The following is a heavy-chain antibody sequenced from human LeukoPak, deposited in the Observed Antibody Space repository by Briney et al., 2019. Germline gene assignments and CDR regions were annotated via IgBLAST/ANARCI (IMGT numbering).Heavy chain of an antibody. CDR2: ISSSGATI. J-gene: IGHJ4*02. D-gene: IGHD2-15*01. V-gene: IGHV3-48*03. CDR1: GFTFSTYE. CDR3: AREGSLLFFDY. Sequence: GGSLRLFCAASGFTFSTYEMNWVRQAPGKGLEWVSYISSSGATISYADSVKGRFTISRDNAKNSLYLQMNSLRAEDTAVYYCAREGSLLFFDYWGQGTLVTVSS.